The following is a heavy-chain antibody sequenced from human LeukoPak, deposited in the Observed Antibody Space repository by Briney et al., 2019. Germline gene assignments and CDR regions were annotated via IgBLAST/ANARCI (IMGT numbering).Heavy chain of an antibody. D-gene: IGHD6-19*01. J-gene: IGHJ6*02. Sequence: PSETLSLTCTVSGGSISSYYWSWIRQPPGKGLEWIGYISYSGITKYIPSLKSRATISADTSKNQVSLKLSSVTAADTAVYYCARLQHSSESMDVWGQGTTVTVSS. CDR1: GGSISSYY. V-gene: IGHV4-59*08. CDR2: ISYSGIT. CDR3: ARLQHSSESMDV.